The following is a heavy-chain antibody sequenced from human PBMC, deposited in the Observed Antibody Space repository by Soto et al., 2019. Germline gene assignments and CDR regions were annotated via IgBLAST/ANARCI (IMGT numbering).Heavy chain of an antibody. J-gene: IGHJ5*02. Sequence: SETLSLTCTVSGGSISSYYWSWIRQPPGKGLEWIGYIYYSGSTNYNPPIKSRITISVDTSKNQFSLKLSSVTAADTAVNYCACVSYEKGTDYSTSYYWFDPWGQGTLVTVSS. CDR2: IYYSGST. V-gene: IGHV4-59*01. CDR1: GGSISSYY. D-gene: IGHD3-9*01. CDR3: ACVSYEKGTDYSTSYYWFDP.